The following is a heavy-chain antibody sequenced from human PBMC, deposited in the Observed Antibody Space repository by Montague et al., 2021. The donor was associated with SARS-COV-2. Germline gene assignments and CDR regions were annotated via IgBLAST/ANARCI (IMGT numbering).Heavy chain of an antibody. CDR2: IFYSGTT. CDR3: ARGQRGFPF. V-gene: IGHV4-59*02. D-gene: IGHD5-12*01. J-gene: IGHJ4*02. CDR1: GVSVTDYY. Sequence: SETLSLTCTVSGVSVTDYYWSWIRQPPGQEPETIGYIFYSGTTGYNSSLRSRVSISIDMSNYQFSLQLTSLTSADTAVYYCARGQRGFPFWGQGKLVTVSS.